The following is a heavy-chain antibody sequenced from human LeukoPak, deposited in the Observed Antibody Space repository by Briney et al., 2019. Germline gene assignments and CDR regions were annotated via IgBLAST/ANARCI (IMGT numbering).Heavy chain of an antibody. CDR1: GFTFSSYW. CDR3: ARRARYYDSSGYTP. CDR2: IKQDGSEK. Sequence: GGSLRLSCAASGFTFSSYWMSWVRQAPGKGLEWVANIKQDGSEKYYVDSVKGRFTISRDNAKNSLYLRMNSLRAEDTAVYYCARRARYYDSSGYTPWGQGALVTVSS. J-gene: IGHJ4*02. V-gene: IGHV3-7*01. D-gene: IGHD3-22*01.